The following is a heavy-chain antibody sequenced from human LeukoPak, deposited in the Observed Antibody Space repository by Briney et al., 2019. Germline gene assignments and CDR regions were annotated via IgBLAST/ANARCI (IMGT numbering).Heavy chain of an antibody. J-gene: IGHJ4*02. V-gene: IGHV1-69*04. CDR3: ARGSNYYDSSGYYLTHDY. D-gene: IGHD3-22*01. CDR2: IIPILGIA. Sequence: ASVKVSCKASGGTFSSYAISWVRQAPGQGLEWMGRIIPILGIANYAQKFQGRVTITADKSTSTAYMELSSLRSEDTAVYYCARGSNYYDSSGYYLTHDYWGQGTLVTVSS. CDR1: GGTFSSYA.